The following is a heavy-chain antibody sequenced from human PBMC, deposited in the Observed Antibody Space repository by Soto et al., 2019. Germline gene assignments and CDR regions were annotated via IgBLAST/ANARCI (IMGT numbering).Heavy chain of an antibody. D-gene: IGHD4-17*01. CDR3: EEYTVTGGWGGS. CDR2: ISRAGTYT. CDR1: GFTFSNYA. V-gene: IGHV3-23*01. Sequence: EVQLLESGGDLVRPGGSLRLSCAASGFTFSNYAMGWVRQAPGKGLDWVSGISRAGTYTFYADSVRGRFSISRDNSRGTLDLDMNALRGDDTAVYFCEEYTVTGGWGGSWGQGALVTVSS. J-gene: IGHJ5*02.